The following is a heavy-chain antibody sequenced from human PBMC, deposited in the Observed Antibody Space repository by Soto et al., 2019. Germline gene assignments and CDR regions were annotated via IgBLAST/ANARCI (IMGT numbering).Heavy chain of an antibody. V-gene: IGHV4-61*01. D-gene: IGHD1-20*01. J-gene: IGHJ4*02. CDR1: NDSISNPIYY. CDR2: IYYSGSS. CDR3: ARKGIYNWNYFDY. Sequence: SETLSLTCTVSNDSISNPIYYWGWIRQPPGKGLEWIGYIYYSGSSNYNPSLKSRVTISVDTSKNQFSLKLSSVTAADTAVYYCARKGIYNWNYFDYWGQGTLVTVSS.